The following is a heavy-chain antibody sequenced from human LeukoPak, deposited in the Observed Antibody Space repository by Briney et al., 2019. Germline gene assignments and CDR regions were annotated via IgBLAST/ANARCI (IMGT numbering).Heavy chain of an antibody. D-gene: IGHD3-3*01. Sequence: SVKVSCKASGGTFSSYAISWVRQAPGQGLEWMGGIIPIFGTANYAQKFQGRVTITADESTSTAYMELSSLRSEDTAVYYCARAPAAPNLGVGLPDYYYCYGMDVWGQGTTVTVSS. V-gene: IGHV1-69*13. CDR2: IIPIFGTA. CDR3: ARAPAAPNLGVGLPDYYYCYGMDV. J-gene: IGHJ6*02. CDR1: GGTFSSYA.